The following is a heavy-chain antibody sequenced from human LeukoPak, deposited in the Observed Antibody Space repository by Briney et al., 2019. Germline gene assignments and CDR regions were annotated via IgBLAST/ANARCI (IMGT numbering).Heavy chain of an antibody. CDR1: GYTLTKLS. CDR2: FDPEDAET. V-gene: IGHV1-24*01. J-gene: IGHJ6*02. D-gene: IGHD6-13*01. CDR3: ATGGAAADKYFYYGLDV. Sequence: ASVKVSCKVSGYTLTKLSMHWVRQAPGKGLEWMGGFDPEDAETIYAQRFQGRVTMTEDTSTDTAYMELSSLKSEDTAVYYCATGGAAADKYFYYGLDVWGQGTTVTVSS.